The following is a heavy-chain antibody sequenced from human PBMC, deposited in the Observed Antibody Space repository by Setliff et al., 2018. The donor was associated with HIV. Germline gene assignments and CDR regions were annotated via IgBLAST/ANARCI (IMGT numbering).Heavy chain of an antibody. CDR2: IWPDDSDT. V-gene: IGHV5-51*01. CDR3: ARLSKYYDFWTPNY. J-gene: IGHJ4*02. CDR1: GYSFTNYW. Sequence: GESLKISCKASGYSFTNYWVGWVRQMPGNGLEWVGLIWPDDSDTIYNPSFQGQVTLSADKSITTVYLQFSSLEAPDTAIYYCARLSKYYDFWTPNYWGQGTLVTVSS. D-gene: IGHD3-3*01.